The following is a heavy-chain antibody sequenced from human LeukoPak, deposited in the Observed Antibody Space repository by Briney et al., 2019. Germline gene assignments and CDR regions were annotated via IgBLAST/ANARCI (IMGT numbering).Heavy chain of an antibody. CDR1: GFTFSSYA. J-gene: IGHJ4*02. CDR3: ANNDYNNPEG. V-gene: IGHV3-23*01. D-gene: IGHD4-11*01. CDR2: ISGRGGRT. Sequence: GGSLRLSCAASGFTFSSYAMSWVRQAPGKGLEWVSAISGRGGRTYYADSVKGRFTISRDHPKNTLYLQMNSLRAEDTAVYYCANNDYNNPEGWGQGTLVTVSS.